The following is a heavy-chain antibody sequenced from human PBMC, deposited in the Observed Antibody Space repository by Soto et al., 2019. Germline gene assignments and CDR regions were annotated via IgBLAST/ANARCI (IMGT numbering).Heavy chain of an antibody. CDR1: GFSLSTSGEG. CDR2: IYWDDDK. D-gene: IGHD2-15*01. CDR3: AHSGRSVYFDY. Sequence: SGPTLVNPTQTLTLTCTFSGFSLSTSGEGVAWTRQPPGKALEWLALIYWDDDKRYSPSLKSRLTITKDTSKNQVVLTMTNMDPVDTATYFCAHSGRSVYFDYWGQGTLVTVSS. V-gene: IGHV2-5*02. J-gene: IGHJ4*02.